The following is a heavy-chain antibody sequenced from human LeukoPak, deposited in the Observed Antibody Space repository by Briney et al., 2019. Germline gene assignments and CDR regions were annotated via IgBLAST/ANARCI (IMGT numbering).Heavy chain of an antibody. CDR2: IYHSGTT. CDR1: GYSISSGFY. V-gene: IGHV4-38-2*02. D-gene: IGHD3-10*01. CDR3: ARDFVVRGVIAY. Sequence: SETLSLTCTVSGYSISSGFYWGWIRQPPGEGLEWIGSIYHSGTTYYTPSLKSRVTISADTSKNQFSLKLTSVTAADTAMYYCARDFVVRGVIAYWGQGTLVTVSS. J-gene: IGHJ4*02.